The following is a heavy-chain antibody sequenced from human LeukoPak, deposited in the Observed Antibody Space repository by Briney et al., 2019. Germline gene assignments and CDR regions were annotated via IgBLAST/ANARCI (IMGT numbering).Heavy chain of an antibody. V-gene: IGHV4-30-2*01. CDR3: ASGTECGGDCYSL. CDR1: GGSLGSGGYS. CDR2: IYYSGST. J-gene: IGHJ4*02. Sequence: TPSPPLAVPGGSLGSGGYSRSWIPPPPGKGLERIGFIYYSGSTYYNPSLKSRVTISVDRSKNQFSLKLSSVTAAATAVYYCASGTECGGDCYSLWGQGTLVTVSS. D-gene: IGHD2-21*02.